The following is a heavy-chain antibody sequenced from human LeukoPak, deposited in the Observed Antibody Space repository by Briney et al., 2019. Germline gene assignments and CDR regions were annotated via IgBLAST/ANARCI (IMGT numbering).Heavy chain of an antibody. CDR1: GGTFSSYA. CDR2: IIPIFGTA. Sequence: ASVKVSRKASGGTFSSYAISWVRQAPGQGLEWMGGIIPIFGTANYAQKFQGRVTITADESTSTAYMELSSLRSEDTAVYYCARDTLPAATGQYYYMDVWGKGTTVTVSS. D-gene: IGHD2-2*01. V-gene: IGHV1-69*13. J-gene: IGHJ6*03. CDR3: ARDTLPAATGQYYYMDV.